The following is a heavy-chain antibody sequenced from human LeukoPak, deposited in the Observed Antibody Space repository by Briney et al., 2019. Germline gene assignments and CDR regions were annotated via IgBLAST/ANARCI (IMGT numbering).Heavy chain of an antibody. V-gene: IGHV3-7*05. CDR3: AKLPYGDYNHH. CDR1: GLSISNYW. J-gene: IGHJ5*02. D-gene: IGHD4-17*01. Sequence: GGSLRLSCAASGLSISNYWMNWVRQAPGKGPEWVANIKQDGSDKKYVDSVKGRFTISRDNAKSSLYLQMNSLRAEDTAVYYCAKLPYGDYNHHWGQGTLVTVSS. CDR2: IKQDGSDK.